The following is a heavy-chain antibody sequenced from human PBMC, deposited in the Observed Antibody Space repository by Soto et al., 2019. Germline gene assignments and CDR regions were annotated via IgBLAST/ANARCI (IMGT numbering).Heavy chain of an antibody. CDR3: APHVSCSGGSCQYDAFAI. J-gene: IGHJ3*02. CDR1: GFTVSSHA. D-gene: IGHD2-15*01. Sequence: EVQVLESGGGLVQPGGSLRLSCEGSGFTVSSHAMTWIRQAPGKGPEWVSTVTADGGTYYADSVKGRFAMSRDTSENTLYLQMTSLGAADTAAYYCAPHVSCSGGSCQYDAFAIRGQGTMVTVSS. CDR2: VTADGGT. V-gene: IGHV3-23*01.